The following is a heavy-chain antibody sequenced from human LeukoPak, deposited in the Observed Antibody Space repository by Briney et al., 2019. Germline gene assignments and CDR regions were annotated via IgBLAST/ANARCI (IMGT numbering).Heavy chain of an antibody. Sequence: GGSLRLSCAASGFTFSSYAMHWVRQAPGKGLEWVAVISYDGSNKYYADSVKGRFTISRDNSKNTLYLQMNSLRAEDTAVYYCAKCLDYYDSSGYYQYFQHWGQGTLVTVSS. CDR1: GFTFSSYA. CDR2: ISYDGSNK. V-gene: IGHV3-30-3*02. D-gene: IGHD3-22*01. J-gene: IGHJ1*01. CDR3: AKCLDYYDSSGYYQYFQH.